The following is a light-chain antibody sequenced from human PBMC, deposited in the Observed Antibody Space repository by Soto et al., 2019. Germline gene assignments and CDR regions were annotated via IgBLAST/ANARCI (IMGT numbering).Light chain of an antibody. CDR2: EVS. CDR3: SSYTSSSTYV. Sequence: QSVLTQPASVSGSPGQSITISCTGTSSDVGGYNYVSWYPQHPGKAPKLMIYEVSNRPSGVSNRFSGSKSGNTASLTISGLQAEDEADYYCSSYTSSSTYVFGTGTKLTVL. CDR1: SSDVGGYNY. J-gene: IGLJ1*01. V-gene: IGLV2-14*01.